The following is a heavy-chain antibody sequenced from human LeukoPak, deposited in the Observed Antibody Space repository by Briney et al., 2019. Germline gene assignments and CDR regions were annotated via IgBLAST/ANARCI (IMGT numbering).Heavy chain of an antibody. J-gene: IGHJ6*03. CDR3: ARGREPAARPLGYYYMDV. Sequence: ASVKVSCKASGGTFSSYAISWVRQAPGQGLEWMGGIIPIFGTANYAQKFQGRVTITTDESTSTAYMELSSLRSEDTAVYYCARGREPAARPLGYYYMDVWGKGTTVTVSS. CDR2: IIPIFGTA. CDR1: GGTFSSYA. V-gene: IGHV1-69*05. D-gene: IGHD6-6*01.